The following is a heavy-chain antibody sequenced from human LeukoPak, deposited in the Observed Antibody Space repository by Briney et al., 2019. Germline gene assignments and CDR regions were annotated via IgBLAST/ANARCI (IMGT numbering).Heavy chain of an antibody. Sequence: SETLSLTCTVSGVSISSNNYYWGWIRQPPGKGLEWIGYIYYSGSTNYNPSLKSRVTISVDTSKNQFSLNVISVTAADTAVYYCARGLGYANMDVWGKGTTVIVSS. CDR1: GVSISSNNYY. CDR2: IYYSGST. J-gene: IGHJ6*04. V-gene: IGHV4-61*05. CDR3: ARGLGYANMDV. D-gene: IGHD7-27*01.